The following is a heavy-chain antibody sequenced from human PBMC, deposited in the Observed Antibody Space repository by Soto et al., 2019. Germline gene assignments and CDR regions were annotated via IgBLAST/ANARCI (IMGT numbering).Heavy chain of an antibody. D-gene: IGHD3-10*01. CDR2: IYHSGST. V-gene: IGHV4-4*02. J-gene: IGHJ3*02. CDR3: ARTRYYYGSGDAFDI. Sequence: SETLSLTCAVSSGSISSSNWWSWVRQPPGKGLEWIGEIYHSGSTNYNPSLKSRVTISVDKSKNQFSLKLSSVTAADTAVYYCARTRYYYGSGDAFDIWGQGTMVTVSS. CDR1: SGSISSSNW.